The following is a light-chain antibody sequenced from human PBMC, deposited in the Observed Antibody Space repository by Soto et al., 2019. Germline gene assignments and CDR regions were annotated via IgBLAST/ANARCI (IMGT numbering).Light chain of an antibody. Sequence: EIVMTQSPATLSVSPGERATLSCRASQSVSSNLAWYQQKPGQAPRLLICGASSRATGIPDRFSGSGSATDFTLSISRLEPEDFAVYYFQQYGSSPWTFGHGTKVDI. CDR1: QSVSSN. CDR2: GAS. V-gene: IGKV3-20*01. J-gene: IGKJ1*01. CDR3: QQYGSSPWT.